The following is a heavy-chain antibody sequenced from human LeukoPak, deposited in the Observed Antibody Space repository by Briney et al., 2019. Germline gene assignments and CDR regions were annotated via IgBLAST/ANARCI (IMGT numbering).Heavy chain of an antibody. D-gene: IGHD3-22*01. CDR2: ISGSGGST. J-gene: IGHJ2*01. Sequence: PGGSPRLSCAASGFTFSSYGMSWVRQAPGKGLEWVSAISGSGGSTYYADSVKGRFTISRDNSKNTLYLQMNSLRAEDTAVYYCAKTGYYYDRSDYYYDRSRYFDLWGRGTLVTVSS. V-gene: IGHV3-23*01. CDR3: AKTGYYYDRSDYYYDRSRYFDL. CDR1: GFTFSSYG.